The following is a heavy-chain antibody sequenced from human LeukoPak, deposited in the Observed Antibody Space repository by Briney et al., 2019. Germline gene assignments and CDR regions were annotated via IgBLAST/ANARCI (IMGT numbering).Heavy chain of an antibody. D-gene: IGHD6-19*01. CDR2: ISYDGSNK. CDR3: ARREYSSGWYARD. Sequence: PGGSLRLSCAASGFTFSSYAMHWVRQAPGKGLEWVAVISYDGSNKYYADSVKGRFTIPRDNSKNTLYLQMNSLRAEDTAVYYCARREYSSGWYARDWGQGSLVTVSS. J-gene: IGHJ4*02. V-gene: IGHV3-30*04. CDR1: GFTFSSYA.